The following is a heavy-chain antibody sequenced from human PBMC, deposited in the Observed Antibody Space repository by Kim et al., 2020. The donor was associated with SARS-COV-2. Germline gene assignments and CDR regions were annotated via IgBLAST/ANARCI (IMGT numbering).Heavy chain of an antibody. CDR3: ATGYCSSTSCHYYSDY. Sequence: ASVNVSCKPSGYTFSTYAIHWLRQAPGQRPEWMGWISAGHGDTKYSQMFQGRVTFTWDTSAITAYMELSSLRSEDTALYYCATGYCSSTSCHYYSDYWGRRTPVTVSS. J-gene: IGHJ4*02. V-gene: IGHV1-3*01. D-gene: IGHD2-2*01. CDR1: GYTFSTYA. CDR2: ISAGHGDT.